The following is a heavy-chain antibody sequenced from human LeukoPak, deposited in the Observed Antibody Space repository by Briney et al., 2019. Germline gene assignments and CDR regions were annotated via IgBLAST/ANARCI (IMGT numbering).Heavy chain of an antibody. J-gene: IGHJ3*02. V-gene: IGHV3-7*01. CDR1: GFTFSSYW. Sequence: GGSLRLSCAASGFTFSSYWMSWVRQAPGKGLEWVANIKQDGSEKYYVDSVKGRFTISRDNAKNSLYLQMNSLRAEDTAVYYCARAYYDFWSGYYAHDAFDIWGQGTVVTVSS. D-gene: IGHD3-3*01. CDR3: ARAYYDFWSGYYAHDAFDI. CDR2: IKQDGSEK.